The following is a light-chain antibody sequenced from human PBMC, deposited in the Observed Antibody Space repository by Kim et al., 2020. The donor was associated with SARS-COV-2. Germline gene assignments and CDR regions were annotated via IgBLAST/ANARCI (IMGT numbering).Light chain of an antibody. J-gene: IGKJ2*01. CDR3: QESKVTPYT. Sequence: DIQMTQSPSSLSASVGDRVTITCRASQTISTYLNWFQHKPGKAPRLLIYAASSLQSGVPSRFSASGSGTDFTLTITSLQPEDFATYYCQESKVTPYTFGQGTKLEI. CDR1: QTISTY. V-gene: IGKV1-39*01. CDR2: AAS.